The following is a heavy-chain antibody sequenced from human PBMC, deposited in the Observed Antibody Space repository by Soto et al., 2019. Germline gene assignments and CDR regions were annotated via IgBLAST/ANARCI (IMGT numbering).Heavy chain of an antibody. J-gene: IGHJ4*02. CDR1: VFTFSDYY. CDR3: ARDPREYYFDY. V-gene: IGHV3-11*01. CDR2: ISSSGSTI. Sequence: QVQLVESGGALVKPGGSLRLSGAASVFTFSDYYMRWIRKAPGKGLEWVSYISSSGSTIYYADSVKGRFTISRDNAKNSLYLQMNSLRAEDTAVYDCARDPREYYFDYWGQGTLVTVSS.